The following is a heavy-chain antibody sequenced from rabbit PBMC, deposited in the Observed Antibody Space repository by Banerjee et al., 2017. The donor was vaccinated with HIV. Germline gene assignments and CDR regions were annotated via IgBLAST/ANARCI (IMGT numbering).Heavy chain of an antibody. CDR1: GFDLTTYYY. CDR3: GRRFGSAYNMAFNL. CDR2: IDTVSVNI. D-gene: IGHD1-1*01. Sequence: QQLVESGGGLVKPGASLTLTCTASGFDLTTYYYMCWVRQAPGKGLEWIGCIDTVSVNIYYATWAKGRFTISKTSSTTVTLQMPSLTAADTATYFCGRRFGSAYNMAFNLWGPGTLVTVS. J-gene: IGHJ4*01. V-gene: IGHV1S40*01.